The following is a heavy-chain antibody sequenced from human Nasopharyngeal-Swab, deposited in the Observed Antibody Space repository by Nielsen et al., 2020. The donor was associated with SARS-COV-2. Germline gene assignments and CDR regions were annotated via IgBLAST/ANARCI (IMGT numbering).Heavy chain of an antibody. CDR3: ATPQTDDGGNYFDY. Sequence: WVRQAPGQGLEWMGGIIPIFGTANYAQKFQGRVTITADESTSTAYMELSSLRSEDTAVYYCATPQTDDGGNYFDYWGQGTLVNVSS. V-gene: IGHV1-69*01. D-gene: IGHD3-16*01. J-gene: IGHJ4*02. CDR2: IIPIFGTA.